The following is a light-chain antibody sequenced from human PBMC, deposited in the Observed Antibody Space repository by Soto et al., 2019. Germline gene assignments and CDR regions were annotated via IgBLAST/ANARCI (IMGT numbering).Light chain of an antibody. Sequence: AFQMTQSPSSLSASVGDRVTITCRASQDIRNDLGWYQQKPGKAPRLLIYAASILQSGVPSRFSGSGSGTHFTLTISSLQPEDFATYYCLQHYNFSWTFGQGTKVDIK. CDR3: LQHYNFSWT. CDR2: AAS. V-gene: IGKV1-6*01. CDR1: QDIRND. J-gene: IGKJ1*01.